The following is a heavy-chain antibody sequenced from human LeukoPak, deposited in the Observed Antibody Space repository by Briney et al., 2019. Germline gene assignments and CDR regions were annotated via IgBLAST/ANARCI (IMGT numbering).Heavy chain of an antibody. CDR2: INPNSGGT. CDR3: ARGYGEQYNWFDP. J-gene: IGHJ5*02. Sequence: ASVKVSCKASGYTFTGYYMHWVRQAPGQGLEWMGWINPNSGGTNYAQKFQGWVTMTRDTSISTAYMELSRLRSDDTAVYYCARGYGEQYNWFDPWGQGTLVTVSS. V-gene: IGHV1-2*04. CDR1: GYTFTGYY. D-gene: IGHD4-17*01.